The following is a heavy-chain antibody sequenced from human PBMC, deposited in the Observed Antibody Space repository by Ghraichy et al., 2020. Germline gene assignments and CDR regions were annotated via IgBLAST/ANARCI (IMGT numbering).Heavy chain of an antibody. CDR1: GFTFSSYA. V-gene: IGHV3-64D*09. J-gene: IGHJ3*02. Sequence: GGSLRLSCSASGFTFSSYAMHWVRQAPGKGLEYVSAISSNGGSTYYADSVKGRFTISRDNSKNTLYLQMSSLRAEDTAVYYCVKDPRWLVQVDAFDIWGQGTMVTVSS. D-gene: IGHD6-19*01. CDR2: ISSNGGST. CDR3: VKDPRWLVQVDAFDI.